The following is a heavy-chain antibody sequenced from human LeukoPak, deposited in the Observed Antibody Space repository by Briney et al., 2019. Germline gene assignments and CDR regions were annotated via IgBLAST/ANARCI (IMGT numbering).Heavy chain of an antibody. D-gene: IGHD3-10*01. CDR3: ARWSGYYYGSGSSNWFDP. CDR2: ISSSGSTI. Sequence: GGSLRLSCAASGFTFSSYAMSWVRQAPGKGLEWVSYISSSGSTIYYADSVKGRFTISRDNAKNSLYLQMNSLRAEDTAVYYCARWSGYYYGSGSSNWFDPWGQGTLVTVSS. CDR1: GFTFSSYA. V-gene: IGHV3-48*04. J-gene: IGHJ5*02.